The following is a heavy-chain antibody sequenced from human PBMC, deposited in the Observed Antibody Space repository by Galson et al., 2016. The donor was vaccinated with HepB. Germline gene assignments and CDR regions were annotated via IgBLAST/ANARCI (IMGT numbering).Heavy chain of an antibody. CDR2: ISYKSGTI. D-gene: IGHD3-22*01. V-gene: IGHV3-9*01. J-gene: IGHJ4*02. CDR3: AKDINFRYYYDSSGYYGL. CDR1: GFTFDDYA. Sequence: SLRLSCAASGFTFDDYAMHWVRQAPGKGLEWVAGISYKSGTIGYADSVKGRFTISRDDAKNSLYLQMNSLRAEDTALYYCAKDINFRYYYDSSGYYGLWGQGTLVTVSS.